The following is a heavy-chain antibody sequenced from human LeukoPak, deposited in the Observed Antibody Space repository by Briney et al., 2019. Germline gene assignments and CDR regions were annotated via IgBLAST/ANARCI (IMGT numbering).Heavy chain of an antibody. V-gene: IGHV4-38-2*02. CDR2: IYYSGNT. J-gene: IGHJ2*01. D-gene: IGHD3-3*01. CDR3: ARVIFFGQAEAGIRFVRSVSAFLLNRSSDL. Sequence: QPPGKGLEWIGSIYYSGNTYYNPSLQSRVTISVDTSKNQFSLQLSSVTAADTAVYFCARVIFFGQAEAGIRFVRSVSAFLLNRSSDL.